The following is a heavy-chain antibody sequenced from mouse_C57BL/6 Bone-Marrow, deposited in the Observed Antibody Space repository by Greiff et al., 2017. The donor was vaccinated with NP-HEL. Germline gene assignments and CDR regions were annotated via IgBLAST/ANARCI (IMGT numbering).Heavy chain of an antibody. CDR1: GYSITSGYY. Sequence: EVHLVESGPGLVKPSQSLSLTCSVTGYSITSGYYWNWLRQFPGNKLEWMGYISYDGSNNYNPSLKNRISITRDTTKNQFFLKLNSVTTEDTATYYCARGGNYSAWFAYWGQGTLVTVSA. J-gene: IGHJ3*01. V-gene: IGHV3-6*01. CDR3: ARGGNYSAWFAY. D-gene: IGHD2-1*01. CDR2: ISYDGSN.